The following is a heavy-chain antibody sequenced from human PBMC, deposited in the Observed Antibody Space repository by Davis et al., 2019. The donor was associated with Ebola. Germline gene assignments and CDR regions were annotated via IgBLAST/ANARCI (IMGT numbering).Heavy chain of an antibody. J-gene: IGHJ4*02. V-gene: IGHV3-21*04. Sequence: GESLKISCAASGFTFSSYSMNWVRQAPGKGLEWVSSISSSSSYIYYADSVKGRFTISRDNAKNSLYLQMNSLRAEDTAVYYCARLRFLEWLSPYFDYWGQGTLVTVSS. CDR1: GFTFSSYS. CDR3: ARLRFLEWLSPYFDY. CDR2: ISSSSSYI. D-gene: IGHD3-3*01.